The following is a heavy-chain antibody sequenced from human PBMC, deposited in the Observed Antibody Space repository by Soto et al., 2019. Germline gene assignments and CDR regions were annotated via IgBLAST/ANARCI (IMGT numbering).Heavy chain of an antibody. Sequence: QVQLQQWGAGLLKPSETLSLTCAVYGGSFSGYYWNWIRQPPGKGLELIGEINHSGSTNYNPSLKSRVTISVDTSKNQFSLKLSSVTAADTAVYYCARGWGRIFDYWGQGTLVTVSS. CDR3: ARGWGRIFDY. CDR2: INHSGST. D-gene: IGHD7-27*01. J-gene: IGHJ4*02. V-gene: IGHV4-34*01. CDR1: GGSFSGYY.